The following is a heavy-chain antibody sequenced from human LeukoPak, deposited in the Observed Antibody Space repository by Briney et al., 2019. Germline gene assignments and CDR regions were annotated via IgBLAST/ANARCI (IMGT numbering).Heavy chain of an antibody. CDR2: IYSGGST. D-gene: IGHD2-15*01. CDR1: GFTVSTNY. J-gene: IGHJ3*01. CDR3: ARVQRGDCSGGTCLDSSDV. V-gene: IGHV3-53*01. Sequence: GGSLRLPCAASGFTVSTNYMSWVRQAPGKRLEWVSLIYSGGSTYYSDSVKGRFTISRDICTNTLYLQMNSLKVEDTAIYYCARVQRGDCSGGTCLDSSDVWGQGTMVTVSS.